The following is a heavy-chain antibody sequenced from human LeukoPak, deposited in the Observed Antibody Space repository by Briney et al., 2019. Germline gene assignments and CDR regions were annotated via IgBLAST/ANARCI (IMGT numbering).Heavy chain of an antibody. J-gene: IGHJ3*02. CDR3: ATLDNYDSSGYYGGPYDAFDI. D-gene: IGHD3-22*01. Sequence: PGGSLRLSCAASGFTFSSYAMHWVRQAPGKGLEWVAVISYDGSNKYYADSVKGRFTISRDNSKNTLYLQMNSLRAEDTAVYYCATLDNYDSSGYYGGPYDAFDIWGQGTMVTVSS. CDR2: ISYDGSNK. V-gene: IGHV3-30*04. CDR1: GFTFSSYA.